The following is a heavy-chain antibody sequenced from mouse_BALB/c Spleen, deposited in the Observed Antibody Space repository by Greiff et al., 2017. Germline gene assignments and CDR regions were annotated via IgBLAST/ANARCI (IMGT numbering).Heavy chain of an antibody. CDR3: ARSSGGYHPGDY. J-gene: IGHJ4*01. D-gene: IGHD6-1*01. CDR2: IWSGGST. Sequence: VQRVESGPGLVQPSQSLSITCTVSGFSLTSYGVHWVRQSPGKGLEWLGVIWSGGSTDYNAAFISRLSISKDDSKSHVFFKMNSLQADDTAIYYCARSSGGYHPGDYWGQGTSVTVSS. V-gene: IGHV2-4-1*01. CDR1: GFSLTSYG.